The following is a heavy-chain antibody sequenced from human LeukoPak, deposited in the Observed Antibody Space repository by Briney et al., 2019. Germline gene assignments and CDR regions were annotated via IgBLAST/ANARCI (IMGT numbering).Heavy chain of an antibody. CDR1: GGSISSYY. CDR2: IYYSGST. D-gene: IGHD3-16*02. CDR3: ARDRSLDY. J-gene: IGHJ4*02. Sequence: PSETLSLTCTVSGGSISSYYWSWIRQPPGKGLEWIGYIYYSGSTNYNPSLKSRVTISVDTSKNQFSLKLSSLTAADTAVYYCARDRSLDYWGQGTLVTVSS. V-gene: IGHV4-59*01.